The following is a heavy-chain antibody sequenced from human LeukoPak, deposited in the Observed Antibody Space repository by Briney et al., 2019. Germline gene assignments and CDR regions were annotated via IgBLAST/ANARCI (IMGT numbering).Heavy chain of an antibody. CDR2: ISSSSTI. J-gene: IGHJ6*03. Sequence: PGGSLRLSCAASGFTFSSYSMNWVRQAPGKGLEWVSYISSSSTIYYADSVKGRFTISRDNAKNSLYLQMNSLRAEDTAVYYCARETIAAHYYYYYYMDVWGKGTTVTVSS. D-gene: IGHD6-13*01. CDR1: GFTFSSYS. CDR3: ARETIAAHYYYYYYMDV. V-gene: IGHV3-48*01.